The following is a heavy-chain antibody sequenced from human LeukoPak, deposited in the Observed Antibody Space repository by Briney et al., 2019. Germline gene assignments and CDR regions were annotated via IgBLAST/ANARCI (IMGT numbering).Heavy chain of an antibody. D-gene: IGHD1-26*01. J-gene: IGHJ5*02. V-gene: IGHV4-59*01. CDR2: IYYSGST. Sequence: SETLSLTCTVSGGSISSYYWSWIRQPPGKGLEWIGYIYYSGSTNYNPSLKSRVTISVDTSKNQFSLKLSSVTAADTAVYYCARGSGSSRLWFDPWGQGTLVTFSS. CDR3: ARGSGSSRLWFDP. CDR1: GGSISSYY.